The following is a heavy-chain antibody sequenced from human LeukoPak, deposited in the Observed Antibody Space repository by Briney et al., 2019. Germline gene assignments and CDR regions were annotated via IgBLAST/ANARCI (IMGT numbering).Heavy chain of an antibody. CDR3: AKEARSLSGLDS. V-gene: IGHV3-23*01. D-gene: IGHD2-15*01. Sequence: GGSLRLSCAASGFTVSSNYMSWVRQAPGKGLEWVSAISGSGTATYYADSVKGRFTISRDNSKNTLFLQMNSLRAEDTAIYYCAKEARSLSGLDSWGQGTLVTVSS. J-gene: IGHJ4*02. CDR2: ISGSGTAT. CDR1: GFTVSSNY.